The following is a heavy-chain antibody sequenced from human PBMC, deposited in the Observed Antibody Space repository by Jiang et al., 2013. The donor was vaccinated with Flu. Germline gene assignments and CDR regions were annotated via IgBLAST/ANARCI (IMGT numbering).Heavy chain of an antibody. D-gene: IGHD5-24*01. CDR1: GYTFTNYD. Sequence: KASGYTFTNYDLNWVRQALDKGLSGWDGSTPTLETQRNAQGFIGRSVFSLDTSVSTAYLEINSLEPEDTAVYYCARTLQPSYEGDLKLYYSDYWGQGTLVTVSS. CDR2: STPTLET. CDR3: ARTLQPSYEGDLKLYYSDY. V-gene: IGHV7-4-1*02. J-gene: IGHJ4*02.